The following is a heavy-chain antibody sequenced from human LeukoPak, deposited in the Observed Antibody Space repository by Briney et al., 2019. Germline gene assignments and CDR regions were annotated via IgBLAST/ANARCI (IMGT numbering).Heavy chain of an antibody. J-gene: IGHJ4*02. CDR1: GYSISSGYY. CDR2: IYHSGST. D-gene: IGHD6-19*01. V-gene: IGHV4-38-2*02. CDR3: ASGYSSGWPEGYYFDY. Sequence: SETLSLTCTVSGYSISSGYYWGWIRQPPGKGLEWIGSIYHSGSTYYNPSLKSRVTISVDTSKNQFSLKLSSVTAVDTAVYYCASGYSSGWPEGYYFDYWGQGTLVTVSS.